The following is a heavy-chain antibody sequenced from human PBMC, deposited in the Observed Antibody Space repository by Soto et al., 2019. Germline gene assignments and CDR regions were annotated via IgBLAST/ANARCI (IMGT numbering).Heavy chain of an antibody. CDR2: ISSNSGSA. V-gene: IGHV3-23*01. CDR3: AIDKFRAFDI. J-gene: IGHJ3*02. CDR1: GFTFSTSA. Sequence: EVQLLESGGGLVQPGGALRRSCAASGFTFSTSAMSWVRQAPGKGLEWVSAISSNSGSAHYADSVKGRFTISRDNSKSTLSLQMNSLRAEDTAVYFCAIDKFRAFDIWGQGTMVIVSS.